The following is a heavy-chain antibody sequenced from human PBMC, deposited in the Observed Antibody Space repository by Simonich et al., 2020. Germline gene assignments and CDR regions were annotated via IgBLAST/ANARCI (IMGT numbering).Heavy chain of an antibody. J-gene: IGHJ4*02. V-gene: IGHV3-30*07. CDR3: ARDGERYCGGDCYSYFDY. CDR2: ISYDGSNK. CDR1: GFTFSSHA. Sequence: QVQLVESGGGVVQPGRSLRLSCAASGFTFSSHAMHWVRQAPGKGLGWVAVISYDGSNKYYADSVKGRFTISRDNSKNTLYLQMNSLRAEDTAVYYCARDGERYCGGDCYSYFDYWGQGTLVTVSS. D-gene: IGHD2-21*02.